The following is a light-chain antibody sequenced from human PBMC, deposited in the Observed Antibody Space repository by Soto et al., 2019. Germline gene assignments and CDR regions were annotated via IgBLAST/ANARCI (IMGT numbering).Light chain of an antibody. Sequence: DIQMTQSPSSLSASVGDRVTITCRASQSIGFFLNWYHQKPGKAPQLLIYAASSLQSGVPSRFSGSGSGTDFTLTITSLQPEDFGTYYCQQSYGNPGFAPGTKVDIK. V-gene: IGKV1-39*01. CDR3: QQSYGNPG. CDR2: AAS. J-gene: IGKJ3*01. CDR1: QSIGFF.